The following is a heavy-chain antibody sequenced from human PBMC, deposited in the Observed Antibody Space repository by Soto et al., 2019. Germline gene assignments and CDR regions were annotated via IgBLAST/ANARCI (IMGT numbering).Heavy chain of an antibody. J-gene: IGHJ4*02. CDR1: GFTVSSNY. D-gene: IGHD3-22*01. CDR2: IYSGGST. V-gene: IGHV3-53*01. Sequence: GESLKISCAASGFTVSSNYMSWVRQAPGKGLEWVSVIYSGGSTYYADSVKGRFTISRDNSKNTLYLQMNSLRAEDTAVYYCARDLYGYDSRWGQGTLVTVSS. CDR3: ARDLYGYDSR.